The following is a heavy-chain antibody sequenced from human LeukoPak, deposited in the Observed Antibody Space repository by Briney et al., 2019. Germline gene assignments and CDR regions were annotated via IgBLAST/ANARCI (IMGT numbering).Heavy chain of an antibody. V-gene: IGHV4-34*01. CDR1: GFTFSSYG. Sequence: AGGSLRLSCAASGFTFSSYGMHWVRQAPGKGLEWIGEINHSGSTNYNPSLKSRVTISVDTSKNQFSLKLSSVTAADTAVYYCASMRARYSYGKAPFDYWGQGTLVTVPS. CDR3: ASMRARYSYGKAPFDY. J-gene: IGHJ4*02. D-gene: IGHD5-18*01. CDR2: INHSGST.